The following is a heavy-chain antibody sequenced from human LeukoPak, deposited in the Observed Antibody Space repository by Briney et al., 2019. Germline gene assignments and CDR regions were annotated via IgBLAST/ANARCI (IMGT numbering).Heavy chain of an antibody. D-gene: IGHD6-13*01. CDR1: GGSINNYY. J-gene: IGHJ4*02. V-gene: IGHV4-59*08. CDR2: IHYSGST. Sequence: PSETLSLACTVSGGSINNYYGSWVRHPPGNGLEWIGYIHYSGSTNNNPSPRSRATISVDTSKSQFSLKLSSVTAADTAIYYCARGYSSSWYYFDYWGQGTLVTVSS. CDR3: ARGYSSSWYYFDY.